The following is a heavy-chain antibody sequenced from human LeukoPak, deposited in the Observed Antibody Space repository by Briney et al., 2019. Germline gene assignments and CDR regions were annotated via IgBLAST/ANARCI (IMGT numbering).Heavy chain of an antibody. CDR2: IYSGGST. CDR3: ARDHVMEALRWLQNYWYFDL. D-gene: IGHD5-24*01. CDR1: GFTVSSNY. V-gene: IGHV3-66*01. J-gene: IGHJ2*01. Sequence: PGGSLRLSCAASGFTVSSNYMSWVRQAPGKGLEWVSVIYSGGSTYYADSVKGRFTISRDNSKNTLNLQMNSLRAEDTAVYYCARDHVMEALRWLQNYWYFDLWGRGTLVTVSS.